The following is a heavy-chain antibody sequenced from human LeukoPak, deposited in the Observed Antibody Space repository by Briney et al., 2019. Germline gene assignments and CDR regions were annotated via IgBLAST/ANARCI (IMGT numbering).Heavy chain of an antibody. J-gene: IGHJ4*02. Sequence: PSQTLSLTYTVSGGSISSGSYYWSWIRQPAGKGLEWIGLIYTSGGTNYNPSLKSRVTISVDTSKNQFSLKLSSVTAADTAVYYCARGRYSSSWYVDFWGQGTLVTVSS. CDR2: IYTSGGT. D-gene: IGHD6-13*01. V-gene: IGHV4-61*02. CDR3: ARGRYSSSWYVDF. CDR1: GGSISSGSYY.